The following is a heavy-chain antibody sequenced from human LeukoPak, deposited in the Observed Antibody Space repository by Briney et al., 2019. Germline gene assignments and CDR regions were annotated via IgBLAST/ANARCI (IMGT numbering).Heavy chain of an antibody. D-gene: IGHD2-15*01. Sequence: GGSLRLSCAASGFTFSSYGMHWVRQAPGKGPDWVAVISYDGNNKYYADSVKGRFTISRDNSENTLYVQMNSLRAEDTAVYYCAKATSPVVAAVFDYWGQGTLVTVSS. CDR3: AKATSPVVAAVFDY. J-gene: IGHJ4*02. CDR2: ISYDGNNK. CDR1: GFTFSSYG. V-gene: IGHV3-30*18.